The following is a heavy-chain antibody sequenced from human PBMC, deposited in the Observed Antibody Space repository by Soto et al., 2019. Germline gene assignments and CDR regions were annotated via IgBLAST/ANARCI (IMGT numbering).Heavy chain of an antibody. D-gene: IGHD3-10*01. CDR3: ARARRGVIHRGHNWFDP. CDR1: SASISSSSYT. Sequence: SETLSLTCTVSSASISSSSYTWGWIRQPPGKGLEWIGSIYYSGTTYYNPSLNSRVTVSVDTSKNQFSLKVTSVTAADTAVYYCARARRGVIHRGHNWFDPWGQGTLVTVSS. J-gene: IGHJ5*02. V-gene: IGHV4-39*01. CDR2: IYYSGTT.